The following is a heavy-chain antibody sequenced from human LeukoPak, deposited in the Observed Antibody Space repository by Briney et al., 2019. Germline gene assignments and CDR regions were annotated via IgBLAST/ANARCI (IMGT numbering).Heavy chain of an antibody. J-gene: IGHJ4*02. Sequence: GASVKDSCKASGYTFTAYYIHWVRQAPGQGLEWMGWINPNSGGTNYAQKFQGRVTMTRDTSSSTAYMELSRLRSDDTAVYYCARDHSYYDSGSYSNVDYWGQGTLVTVSS. V-gene: IGHV1-2*02. CDR1: GYTFTAYY. CDR3: ARDHSYYDSGSYSNVDY. D-gene: IGHD3-10*01. CDR2: INPNSGGT.